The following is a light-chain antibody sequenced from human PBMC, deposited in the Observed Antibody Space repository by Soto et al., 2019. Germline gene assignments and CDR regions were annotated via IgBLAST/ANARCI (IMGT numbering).Light chain of an antibody. V-gene: IGLV1-47*01. J-gene: IGLJ2*01. CDR1: RSNIGSNY. Sequence: QSALTQPPSASGTPGQRVTISCSGSRSNIGSNYVYWYQQLPGTAPKLLIYRNYQRPSGVPDRFSGSKSGTSASLAIRGLRSEDEADYYCAAWDDSLSGPVFGGGTKLTVL. CDR3: AAWDDSLSGPV. CDR2: RNY.